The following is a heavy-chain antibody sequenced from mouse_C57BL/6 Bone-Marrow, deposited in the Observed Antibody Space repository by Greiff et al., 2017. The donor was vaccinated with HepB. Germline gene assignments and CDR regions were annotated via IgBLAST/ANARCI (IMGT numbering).Heavy chain of an antibody. V-gene: IGHV1-82*01. CDR2: IYPGDGDT. D-gene: IGHD1-1*01. CDR1: GYAFSSSW. J-gene: IGHJ1*03. CDR3: HGSSSNWYFDV. Sequence: VQLQESGPELVKPGASVKISCKASGYAFSSSWMNWVKQRPGKGLEWIGRIYPGDGDTNYNEKFKSKATLTVDTSSSTAYRQLSSLTSEDSAVYYCHGSSSNWYFDVWGTGTTVTVSS.